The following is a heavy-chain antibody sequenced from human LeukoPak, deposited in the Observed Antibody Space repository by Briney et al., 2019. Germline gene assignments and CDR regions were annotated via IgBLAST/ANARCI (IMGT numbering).Heavy chain of an antibody. V-gene: IGHV7-4-1*01. Sequence: ASVKVSCKASGYTFTTYAMNWVRQAPEQGLEWMGWINTYTGNPTYAQDFTGRFVFSLDTSVSTAYLQIYSLKAEDTAVYYCARLVAAGGSGSFDPWGQGTQVTVSS. CDR3: ARLVAAGGSGSFDP. D-gene: IGHD6-13*01. J-gene: IGHJ5*02. CDR2: INTYTGNP. CDR1: GYTFTTYA.